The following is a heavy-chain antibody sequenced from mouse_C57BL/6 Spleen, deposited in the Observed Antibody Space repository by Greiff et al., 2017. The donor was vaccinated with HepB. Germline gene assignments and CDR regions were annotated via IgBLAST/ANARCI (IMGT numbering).Heavy chain of an antibody. CDR1: GFTFSDYG. CDR3: ARRAASYAMDY. CDR2: ISSGSSTI. D-gene: IGHD3-3*01. Sequence: EVQLVESGGGLVKPGGSLKLSCAASGFTFSDYGMHWVRQAPEKGLEWVAYISSGSSTIYYADTVKGRFTISRDNAKNTLFLQMTSLRSADTAMYYCARRAASYAMDYWGQGTSVTVSS. V-gene: IGHV5-17*01. J-gene: IGHJ4*01.